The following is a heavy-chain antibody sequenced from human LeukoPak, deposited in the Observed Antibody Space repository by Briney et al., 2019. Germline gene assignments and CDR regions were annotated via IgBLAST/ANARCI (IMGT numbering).Heavy chain of an antibody. J-gene: IGHJ6*03. Sequence: ASVKVSCKVSGDTLTKLSMHWVRQAPGKGLEWMGHYDPEEGERLYAQKFQGRLTTTEDTSTDTAYMELSSLTSEDTAVYFCTIDKESTTWNYYYYMEVWGKGTTVTVSS. CDR2: YDPEEGER. CDR1: GDTLTKLS. V-gene: IGHV1-24*01. D-gene: IGHD5/OR15-5a*01. CDR3: TIDKESTTWNYYYYMEV.